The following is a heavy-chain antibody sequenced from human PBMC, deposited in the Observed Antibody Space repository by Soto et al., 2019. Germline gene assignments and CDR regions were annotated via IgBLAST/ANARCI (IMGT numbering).Heavy chain of an antibody. V-gene: IGHV4-39*01. CDR1: GGSISSSSYY. CDR3: ATTGGYYYDSSGYYYYYGMDV. CDR2: IYYSGST. Sequence: SETLSLTCTVSGGSISSSSYYWGWIRQPPGKGLEWIGSIYYSGSTYYNPSLKSRVTISVDTSKNQFSLKLSSVTAADTAVYYCATTGGYYYDSSGYYYYYGMDVWGQGTTVT. D-gene: IGHD3-22*01. J-gene: IGHJ6*02.